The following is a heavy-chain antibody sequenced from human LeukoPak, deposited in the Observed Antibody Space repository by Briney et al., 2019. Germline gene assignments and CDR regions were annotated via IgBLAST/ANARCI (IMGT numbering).Heavy chain of an antibody. CDR1: DVSINSYY. J-gene: IGHJ6*02. D-gene: IGHD1-26*01. CDR2: IYYNGNT. CDR3: ARGRSNYYGMDV. V-gene: IGHV4-59*12. Sequence: SETRSLTCSVSDVSINSYYWNWIRRPPGKGLEWIGYIYYNGNTNCSPSLKSRVTMSVDTSKNLFSLKVTSVTAADTAVYYCARGRSNYYGMDVWGQGTTVTVSS.